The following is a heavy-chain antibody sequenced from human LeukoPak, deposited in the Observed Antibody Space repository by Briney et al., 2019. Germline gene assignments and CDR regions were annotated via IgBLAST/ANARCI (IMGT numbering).Heavy chain of an antibody. Sequence: GAPVKVSCKASGGTFSSYAISWVRQAPGQGLEWMGGIIPIFGTANYAQKFQGRVTITTDESTSTAYMELSSLRSEDTAVYYCARGWIQLWRFDYWGQGTLVTVSS. CDR3: ARGWIQLWRFDY. CDR1: GGTFSSYA. D-gene: IGHD5-18*01. V-gene: IGHV1-69*05. J-gene: IGHJ4*02. CDR2: IIPIFGTA.